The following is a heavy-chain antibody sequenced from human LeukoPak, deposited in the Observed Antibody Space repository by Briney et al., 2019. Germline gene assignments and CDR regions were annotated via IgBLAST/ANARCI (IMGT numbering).Heavy chain of an antibody. D-gene: IGHD6-13*01. V-gene: IGHV1-69*13. Sequence: GASVKVSCKASGGTFISYAISWVRQAPGQGLEWMGGIIPIFGTANYAQKFQGRVTITADESTSTAYMELSSLRSEDTAVYYCARGIGDYSSSYTDYWGQGTLVTVSS. CDR2: IIPIFGTA. CDR3: ARGIGDYSSSYTDY. CDR1: GGTFISYA. J-gene: IGHJ4*02.